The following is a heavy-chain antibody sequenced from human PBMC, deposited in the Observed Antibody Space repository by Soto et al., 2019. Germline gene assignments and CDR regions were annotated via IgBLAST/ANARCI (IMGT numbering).Heavy chain of an antibody. CDR1: GFTFSRYG. CDR3: PRDSPDYYGSGRRDY. CDR2: IWYDGSNK. D-gene: IGHD3-10*01. J-gene: IGHJ4*02. V-gene: IGHV3-33*01. Sequence: GGSLRLSCAAAGFTFSRYGMHWGRQAPGKGLEWVAVIWYDGSNKYYADSVKGRFTISRDNSKNTLYLQMNSLRAEDTAVYYCPRDSPDYYGSGRRDYWGQGTLVTVSS.